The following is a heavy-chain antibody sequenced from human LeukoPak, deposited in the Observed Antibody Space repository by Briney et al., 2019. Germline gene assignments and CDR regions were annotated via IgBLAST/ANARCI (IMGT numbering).Heavy chain of an antibody. CDR1: GFTFSSYA. CDR3: AEGAYVDIVGTMGGGAFDI. J-gene: IGHJ3*02. V-gene: IGHV3-23*01. CDR2: ISGSGGST. Sequence: GGSLRLSCAASGFTFSSYAMSWVRQAPGKGLEWVSAISGSGGSTYYADSVKGRFTISRDNSKNTLYLQMNSLRAEDTAVYYCAEGAYVDIVGTMGGGAFDIWGQGTMVTVSS. D-gene: IGHD5-12*01.